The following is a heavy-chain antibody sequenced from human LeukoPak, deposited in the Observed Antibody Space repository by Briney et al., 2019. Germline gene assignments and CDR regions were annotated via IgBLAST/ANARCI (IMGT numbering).Heavy chain of an antibody. CDR1: GFTFNNYG. CDR3: AKDRETTASGTFDY. V-gene: IGHV3-30*18. CDR2: ISDDGRDK. Sequence: GGSLRLSCAASGFTFNNYGMHYVRQAPGKGLEWVAVISDDGRDKNYADSVKGRFTISRDNSNNTLYPQMNSLRAEDTGVYYCAKDRETTASGTFDYWGQGTLVTVSS. D-gene: IGHD6-13*01. J-gene: IGHJ4*02.